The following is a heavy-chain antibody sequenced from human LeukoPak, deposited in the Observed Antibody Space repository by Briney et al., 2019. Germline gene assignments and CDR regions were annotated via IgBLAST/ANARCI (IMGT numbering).Heavy chain of an antibody. J-gene: IGHJ3*02. V-gene: IGHV1-18*01. Sequence: GASVKLSCKASGYTFTSYGISWVRQAPGQGLEWMGWISAYNGNTNYAQKLQGRVTMTTDTSTSTAYMELRSLRSDDTAVYYCARSGPAAIPVDAFDIWGQGTMVTVSS. CDR3: ARSGPAAIPVDAFDI. CDR2: ISAYNGNT. CDR1: GYTFTSYG. D-gene: IGHD2-2*01.